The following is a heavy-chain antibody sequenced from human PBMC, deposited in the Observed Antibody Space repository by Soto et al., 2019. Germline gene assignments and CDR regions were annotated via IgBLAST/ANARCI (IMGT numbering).Heavy chain of an antibody. J-gene: IGHJ6*03. CDR1: GFTFSSYW. V-gene: IGHV3-7*01. CDR2: IKQDGSEK. CDR3: AREGCCTNGVCYFNYYYYYMDV. D-gene: IGHD2-8*01. Sequence: GGSLRLSCAASGFTFSSYWMSWVRQAPGKGLEWVANIKQDGSEKYYVDSVKGRFTISRDNAKNSLYLQMNSLRAEDTAVYYCAREGCCTNGVCYFNYYYYYMDVWGKGTTVTVSS.